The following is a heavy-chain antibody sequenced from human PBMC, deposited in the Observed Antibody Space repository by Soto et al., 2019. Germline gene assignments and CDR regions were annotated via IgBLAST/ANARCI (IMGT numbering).Heavy chain of an antibody. CDR3: ARDIGSGYDPGAY. CDR1: GDIFSGYS. Sequence: QVPLVQSVAEVKKPGSSVNVSCKTSGDIFSGYSISWVRQAPGQGLEWMGGIIPIFGTTNYAQRFQGRVTSTADKSTSTGYMELYSLKSEDTAVYYCARDIGSGYDPGAYWGPGTLVTVSS. V-gene: IGHV1-69*14. D-gene: IGHD5-12*01. J-gene: IGHJ4*02. CDR2: IIPIFGTT.